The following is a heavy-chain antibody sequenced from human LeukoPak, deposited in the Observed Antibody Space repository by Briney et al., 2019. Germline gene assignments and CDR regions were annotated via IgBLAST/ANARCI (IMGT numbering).Heavy chain of an antibody. CDR1: GFTFSSYA. CDR3: ARTWGSSSWYPDAFDI. Sequence: GASLRLSCAASGFTFSSYAMSWVRQAPGKGLEWVSYISSSGSTIYYADSVKGRFTISRDNAKNSLYLQMNSLRAEDTAVYYCARTWGSSSWYPDAFDIWGQGTMVTVSS. V-gene: IGHV3-48*03. CDR2: ISSSGSTI. D-gene: IGHD6-13*01. J-gene: IGHJ3*02.